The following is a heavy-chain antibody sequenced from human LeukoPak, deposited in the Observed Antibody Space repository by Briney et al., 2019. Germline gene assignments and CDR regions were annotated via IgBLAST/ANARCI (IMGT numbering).Heavy chain of an antibody. CDR1: GFTFSSYW. D-gene: IGHD5-18*01. V-gene: IGHV3-7*01. Sequence: GGSLRLSCAASGFTFSSYWMSWVRQAPGKGLEGVANIKQDGSEKYYVDSVKGRFTISRDNAKNSLYLQMNSLRAEDTAVYYCARVRATAMVTYAFDIWGQGTMVTVSS. CDR2: IKQDGSEK. J-gene: IGHJ3*02. CDR3: ARVRATAMVTYAFDI.